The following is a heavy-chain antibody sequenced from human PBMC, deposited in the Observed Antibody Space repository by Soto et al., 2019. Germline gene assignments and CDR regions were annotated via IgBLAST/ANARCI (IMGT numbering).Heavy chain of an antibody. CDR1: GYTFTSYG. D-gene: IGHD6-6*01. CDR3: ARVDEYSRDKPTENYLDY. CDR2: ISAYNGNT. V-gene: IGHV1-18*01. Sequence: ASVKVSCKASGYTFTSYGISWVRQAPGQGLEWMGWISAYNGNTNYAQKLQGRVTMTTGTSTSTAYMELRSLRSDDTAVYYCARVDEYSRDKPTENYLDYWGQGTLVTVSS. J-gene: IGHJ4*02.